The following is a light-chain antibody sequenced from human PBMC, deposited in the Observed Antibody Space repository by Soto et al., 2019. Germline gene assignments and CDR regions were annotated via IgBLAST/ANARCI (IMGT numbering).Light chain of an antibody. CDR2: GAS. CDR3: QQYNNWPRT. V-gene: IGKV3-15*01. CDR1: QSVSSN. J-gene: IGKJ2*01. Sequence: EMVMTQSPATLSVSPGERATVSCRASQSVSSNLAWYQQKPGQAPRLLIYGASTRATGIPARFSGSGSGTEFTLTIGSMKSEDFAVYYCQQYNNWPRTFGQGTKLEIK.